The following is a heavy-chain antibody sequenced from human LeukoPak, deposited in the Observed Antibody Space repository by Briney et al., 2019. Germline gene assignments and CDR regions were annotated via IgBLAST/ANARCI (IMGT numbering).Heavy chain of an antibody. V-gene: IGHV4-59*01. Sequence: SETLSLTCTVSGGSISSYYWSWIRQPPGKGLEWIGYIYYSGSTNYNPSLKSRVTISVDTSKNPFSLKLSSVTAADTAVYYCARDSLAPYYGSGSYLDYWGQGTLVTVSS. J-gene: IGHJ4*02. CDR2: IYYSGST. D-gene: IGHD3-10*01. CDR1: GGSISSYY. CDR3: ARDSLAPYYGSGSYLDY.